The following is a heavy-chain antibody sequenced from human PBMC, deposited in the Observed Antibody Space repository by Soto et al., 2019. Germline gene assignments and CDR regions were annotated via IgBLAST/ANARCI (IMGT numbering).Heavy chain of an antibody. Sequence: QVQLVESGGGVVQPGRSLRLSCEVSGPTFSNHGMHWVRQAPGKGLEWVTLISSDGRNTYYADSVKGRFAISRDSSKNTVYLQMNSLRPDDTAVYYCAKDKGLRYFDYWGQGTRVTVSS. CDR3: AKDKGLRYFDY. J-gene: IGHJ4*02. V-gene: IGHV3-30*18. CDR1: GPTFSNHG. CDR2: ISSDGRNT. D-gene: IGHD4-17*01.